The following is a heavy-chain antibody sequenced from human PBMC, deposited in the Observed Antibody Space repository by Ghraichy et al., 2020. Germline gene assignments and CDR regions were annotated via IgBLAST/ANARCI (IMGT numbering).Heavy chain of an antibody. CDR3: ARSTAMPYSDYYGMDV. CDR1: GGSVSSGSYY. CDR2: IYYRGST. V-gene: IGHV4-61*01. J-gene: IGHJ6*02. D-gene: IGHD5-18*01. Sequence: SETLSLTCTVSGGSVSSGSYYWSWIRQPPGKGLEWIGYIYYRGSTNYNPSLKSRVTISVDTSKNQFSLKLSSVTAADTAVYYCARSTAMPYSDYYGMDVWGQGTTVTVSS.